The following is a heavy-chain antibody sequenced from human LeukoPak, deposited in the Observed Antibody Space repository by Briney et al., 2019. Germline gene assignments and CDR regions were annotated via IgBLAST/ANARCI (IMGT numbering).Heavy chain of an antibody. CDR2: INHSGST. V-gene: IGHV4-34*01. CDR1: GVSFSGYY. Sequence: PSETLSLTCAVYGVSFSGYYWSWIRQPPGKGLEWIGEINHSGSTNYNPSLKSRVTISVDTSKNQFSLKLSSVTAADTAVYYCARGSSSGWSYFDYWGQGTLVTVSS. D-gene: IGHD6-19*01. J-gene: IGHJ4*02. CDR3: ARGSSSGWSYFDY.